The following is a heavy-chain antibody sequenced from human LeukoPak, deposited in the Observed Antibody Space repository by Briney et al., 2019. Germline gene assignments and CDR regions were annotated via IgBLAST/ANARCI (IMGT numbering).Heavy chain of an antibody. CDR2: INPNSGGT. CDR1: GYTCTGYY. D-gene: IGHD6-19*01. Sequence: EASVKVSCKASGYTCTGYYMHWVRQAPGQGLEWMGRINPNSGGTNYAQKFQGRVTMTRDTSISTAYMELSRLRSDDTAVYYCARLSIAVAGTDYWGQGTLVTVSS. V-gene: IGHV1-2*06. CDR3: ARLSIAVAGTDY. J-gene: IGHJ4*02.